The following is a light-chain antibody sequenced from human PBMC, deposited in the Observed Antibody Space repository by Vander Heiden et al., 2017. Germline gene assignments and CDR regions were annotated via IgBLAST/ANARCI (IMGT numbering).Light chain of an antibody. CDR2: DSS. CDR3: QQYDNLPPMYT. J-gene: IGKJ2*01. Sequence: DIQMTQSPSSLSASVGDRVTITFQASQDIRNRLNWYPQKPGKAPNLLIYDSSNLETGVTSRSSGSGSGTDFTFTISSLQPEDIATYYCQQYDNLPPMYTFGQGTKLEIK. V-gene: IGKV1-33*01. CDR1: QDIRNR.